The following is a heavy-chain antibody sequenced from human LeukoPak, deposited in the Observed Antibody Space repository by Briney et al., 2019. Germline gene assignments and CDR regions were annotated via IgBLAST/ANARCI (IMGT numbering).Heavy chain of an antibody. V-gene: IGHV1-69*13. D-gene: IGHD1-26*01. J-gene: IGHJ6*03. CDR1: GYTFSSYD. CDR3: ARDRWERYYYYMDV. CDR2: IIPIFGTA. Sequence: SVKVSCKASGYTFSSYDISWVRQAPGQGLEWMGGIIPIFGTANYAQKFQGRVTITADESTSTAYMELSGLRSEDTAVYYCARDRWERYYYYMDVWGKGTTVTVSS.